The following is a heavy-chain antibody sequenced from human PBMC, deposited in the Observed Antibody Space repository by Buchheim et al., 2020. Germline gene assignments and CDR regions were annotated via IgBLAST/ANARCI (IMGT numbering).Heavy chain of an antibody. Sequence: QLQLQESGPGLVKPSETLSLTCTVSGGSISSSSYYWGWIRQPPGKGLEWIGSIYYSGSTYYNPSLKSRVTISVDTPKNQFPLKLSSVTAADTAVYYCARHRANYDILTGFIGNWFDPWGQGTL. CDR1: GGSISSSSYY. CDR3: ARHRANYDILTGFIGNWFDP. J-gene: IGHJ5*02. CDR2: IYYSGST. D-gene: IGHD3-9*01. V-gene: IGHV4-39*01.